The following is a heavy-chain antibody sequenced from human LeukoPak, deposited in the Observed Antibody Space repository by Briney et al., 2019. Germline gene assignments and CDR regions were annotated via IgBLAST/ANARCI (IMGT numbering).Heavy chain of an antibody. Sequence: GGSLRLSCAASGFTFSSYWMSWVRQAPGKGLEWVANIKQDGSEEYYVDSVKGRFTISRDNAKNSLYLQMNSLRAEDTAVYYCARELSGPYCTNGVCYIDYWGQGTLVTVSS. V-gene: IGHV3-7*01. J-gene: IGHJ4*02. CDR1: GFTFSSYW. D-gene: IGHD2-8*01. CDR3: ARELSGPYCTNGVCYIDY. CDR2: IKQDGSEE.